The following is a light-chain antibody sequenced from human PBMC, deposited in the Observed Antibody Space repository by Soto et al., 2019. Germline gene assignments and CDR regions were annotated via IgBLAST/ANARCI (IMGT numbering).Light chain of an antibody. J-gene: IGKJ2*01. CDR3: QQYYYAPDT. CDR2: WAS. V-gene: IGKV4-1*01. Sequence: DIVMTQSPDSLAVSLGERATINCKSSQSVLRTANDKNSLSWYQQKPGQPPKLLIYWASTRESGVPDRFSGSGSGPDFTLTISRLQAEDLAVYYCQQYYYAPDTFGQGTKLEIK. CDR1: QSVLRTANDKNS.